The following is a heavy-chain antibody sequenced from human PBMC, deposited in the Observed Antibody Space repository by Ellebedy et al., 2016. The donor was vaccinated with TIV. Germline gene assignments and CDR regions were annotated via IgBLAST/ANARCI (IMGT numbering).Heavy chain of an antibody. J-gene: IGHJ5*02. CDR2: TNNDGSDT. CDR1: GFTFSDYW. CDR3: ARDRPHNWFDP. V-gene: IGHV3-74*01. Sequence: GGSLRLXXAASGFTFSDYWMHWVRQAPGKGLVWVSRTNNDGSDTIYADSVKGRFTVSRDNAKNTLYLQLNSLRAEDTAVYYCARDRPHNWFDPWGQGTLVSVSS.